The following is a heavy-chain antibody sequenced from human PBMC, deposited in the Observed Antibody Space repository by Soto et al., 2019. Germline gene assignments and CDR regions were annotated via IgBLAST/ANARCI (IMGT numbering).Heavy chain of an antibody. V-gene: IGHV4-59*08. J-gene: IGHJ4*02. CDR1: GGSITSYY. Sequence: SSETLSLTCSVSGGSITSYYWSWIRQPPGKGLEWIGYIYYSGSTYYNPSLKSRISLSVDTSKNQFSLRLSSVTAADTALYYCARQRWLQWEGFYFDYWGQGALVTVSS. CDR3: ARQRWLQWEGFYFDY. CDR2: IYYSGST. D-gene: IGHD1-26*01.